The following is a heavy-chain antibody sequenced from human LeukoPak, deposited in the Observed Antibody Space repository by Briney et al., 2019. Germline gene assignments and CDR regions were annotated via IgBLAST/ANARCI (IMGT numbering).Heavy chain of an antibody. CDR3: TRRSPGGSSWYDY. Sequence: GGSLRLSCAVSGLTVSSNYMSWVRQAPGKGLEWVSVIYDGGRTDYADSAKGRFTISRDNSKNTLYLQMNSLTVEDTAVYYCTRRSPGGSSWYDYWGQGTLVTVSS. V-gene: IGHV3-53*01. CDR2: IYDGGRT. CDR1: GLTVSSNY. D-gene: IGHD6-13*01. J-gene: IGHJ4*02.